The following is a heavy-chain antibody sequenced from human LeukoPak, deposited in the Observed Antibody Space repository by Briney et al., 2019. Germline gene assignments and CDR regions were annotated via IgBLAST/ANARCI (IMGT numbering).Heavy chain of an antibody. V-gene: IGHV3-48*01. Sequence: GGSLRLSCAASAFTFSDCSMNWVRQAPGKGLEWISYISGRSSTTYYADSVRGRFTISRDNAKNSMYLQMNSLRAEDTAVYYCARDRLTSGSYFFDYWGQGTLVTVSS. D-gene: IGHD1-26*01. CDR2: ISGRSSTT. CDR3: ARDRLTSGSYFFDY. J-gene: IGHJ4*02. CDR1: AFTFSDCS.